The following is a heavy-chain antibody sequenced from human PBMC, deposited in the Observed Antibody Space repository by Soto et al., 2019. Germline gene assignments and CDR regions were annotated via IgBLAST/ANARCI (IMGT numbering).Heavy chain of an antibody. CDR3: ARVRPYEWVEPGARRGYFDT. J-gene: IGHJ4*02. V-gene: IGHV1-69*01. CDR2: ILPLFGTT. CDR1: GDTFSDYA. Sequence: QVQLVQSGAEVKEPGSSVKVSCKASGDTFSDYATTWVRQAPGQRLEWMGAILPLFGTTKYAQKFQDRVTLTADASTNTAYMELSSLTSDDTALYYCARVRPYEWVEPGARRGYFDTWGQGTLVTV. D-gene: IGHD6-19*01.